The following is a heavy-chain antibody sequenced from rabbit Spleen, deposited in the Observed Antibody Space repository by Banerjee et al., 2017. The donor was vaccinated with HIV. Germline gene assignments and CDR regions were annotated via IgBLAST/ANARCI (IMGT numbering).Heavy chain of an antibody. D-gene: IGHD1-1*01. CDR3: ARDTSSSFSSYGMDL. V-gene: IGHV1S40*01. CDR2: IEGGSSSFT. CDR1: GVSFSGSSY. Sequence: QSLEESGGDLVKPGASLTLTCIASGVSFSGSSYMCWVRQAPGKGLEWIACIEGGSSSFTYFASWAKGRFTISKTSSTTVTLQMTSLTAADTATYFCARDTSSSFSSYGMDLWGPAPSSPS. J-gene: IGHJ6*01.